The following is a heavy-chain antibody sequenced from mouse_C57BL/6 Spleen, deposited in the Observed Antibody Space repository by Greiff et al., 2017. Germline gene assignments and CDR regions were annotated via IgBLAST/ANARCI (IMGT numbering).Heavy chain of an antibody. Sequence: QVQLQQPGAELVRPGSSVKLSCKASGYTFTSYWMHWVKQRPIQGLEWIGNIDPSDSGTHYNQKFKDKATLTVDKSSSTAYMQLSSLTSDDSAVYDCAIGEYSDYDYAMDYWGQGTSVTVSS. J-gene: IGHJ4*01. V-gene: IGHV1-52*01. CDR1: GYTFTSYW. CDR2: IDPSDSGT. D-gene: IGHD2-13*01. CDR3: AIGEYSDYDYAMDY.